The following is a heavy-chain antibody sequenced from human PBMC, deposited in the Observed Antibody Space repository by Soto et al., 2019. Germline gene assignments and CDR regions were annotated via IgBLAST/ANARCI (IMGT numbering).Heavy chain of an antibody. Sequence: XESLKISRRGSGYSFTSYLIAWVRQMPGKGLEWMAIINPGDSETKYSPSFQGQVTISADKSINTAYLQWSSLKASDTAMYYCARHATYYDILSGYYFDYWGQGTQVTVSS. CDR2: INPGDSET. CDR3: ARHATYYDILSGYYFDY. D-gene: IGHD3-9*01. V-gene: IGHV5-51*01. CDR1: GYSFTSYL. J-gene: IGHJ4*02.